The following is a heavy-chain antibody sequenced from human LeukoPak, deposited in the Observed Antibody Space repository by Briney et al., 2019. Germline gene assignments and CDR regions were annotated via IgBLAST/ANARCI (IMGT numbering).Heavy chain of an antibody. J-gene: IGHJ4*02. CDR1: GYIFTGYY. CDR3: ARVTCGSYHY. D-gene: IGHD1-26*01. Sequence: ASVTVSCKASGYIFTGYYLHWVRQAPGQGLEWMGWINAKNGDTEYAQKLQGRVTMTRDTSISTAYMELTSLRYDDTAVYFCARVTCGSYHYWGQGTLVTVSS. V-gene: IGHV1-2*02. CDR2: INAKNGDT.